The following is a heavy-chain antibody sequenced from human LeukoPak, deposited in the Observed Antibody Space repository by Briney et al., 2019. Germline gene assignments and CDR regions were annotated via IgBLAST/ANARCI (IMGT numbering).Heavy chain of an antibody. CDR3: AKRVTVTSYAEFDY. Sequence: GGSLRLSCAASGFAFSNYPMNWVRQAPGKGLEWVASISSSSSYKYYADSVKGRFTISRDNSRNTLFLQMNSLRAEDTAVYYCAKRVTVTSYAEFDYWGQGTLVTVSS. V-gene: IGHV3-21*04. J-gene: IGHJ4*02. D-gene: IGHD4-17*01. CDR1: GFAFSNYP. CDR2: ISSSSSYK.